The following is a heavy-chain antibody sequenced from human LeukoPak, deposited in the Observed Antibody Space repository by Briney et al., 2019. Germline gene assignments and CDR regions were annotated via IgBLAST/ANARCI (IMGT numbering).Heavy chain of an antibody. CDR2: INPNSGGT. J-gene: IGHJ4*02. Sequence: ASVKVSCKASGYTFTGYYMHWVRQAPGQGLEWMGWINPNSGGTNYAQKFQGRVTMTRDTSISTAYMELSRLRSDDTAVCYCARAPYYYDSSGYLDYWGQGTLVTVSS. CDR3: ARAPYYYDSSGYLDY. V-gene: IGHV1-2*02. D-gene: IGHD3-22*01. CDR1: GYTFTGYY.